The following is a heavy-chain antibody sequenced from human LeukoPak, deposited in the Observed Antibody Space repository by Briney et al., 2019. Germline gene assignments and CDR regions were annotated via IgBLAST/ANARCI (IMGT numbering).Heavy chain of an antibody. J-gene: IGHJ4*02. CDR2: IYGSGYT. Sequence: SETLSLTCTVSGGSISSYYWSWIRQPAGKGLEWIGRIYGSGYTNYNPSFKSRVMMSVDTSKNQFSLKLTSVTAADTAVYYCARRRWRYYFDYWGQGTLVTVSS. CDR1: GGSISSYY. V-gene: IGHV4-4*07. CDR3: ARRRWRYYFDY. D-gene: IGHD5-24*01.